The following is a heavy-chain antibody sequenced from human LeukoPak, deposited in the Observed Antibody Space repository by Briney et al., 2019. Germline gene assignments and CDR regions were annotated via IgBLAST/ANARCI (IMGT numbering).Heavy chain of an antibody. J-gene: IGHJ4*02. D-gene: IGHD3-16*02. CDR3: ARQGRTYYDYVWGSYPSYYFDY. CDR2: IYYSGST. CDR1: GGSISSYY. Sequence: SETLSLTCTVSGGSISSYYWSWIRQPPGKGLEWIGYIYYSGSTYYNPSLKSRVTISVDTSKNQFSLKLSSVTAADTAVYYCARQGRTYYDYVWGSYPSYYFDYWGQGTLVTVSS. V-gene: IGHV4-59*04.